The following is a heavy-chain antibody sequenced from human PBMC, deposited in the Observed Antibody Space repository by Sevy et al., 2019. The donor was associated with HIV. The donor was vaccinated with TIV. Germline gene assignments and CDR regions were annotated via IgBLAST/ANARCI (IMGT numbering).Heavy chain of an antibody. D-gene: IGHD2-15*01. J-gene: IGHJ4*02. CDR2: ISPNNGDT. V-gene: IGHV1-18*01. CDR3: ARAYCSGGRCYSLAY. CDR1: GYTFSTYR. Sequence: ASVKVSCKVSGYTFSTYRITWVRQAPGQGLEWMGWISPNNGDTNYAQKVQGRVTMITDTSTSTAYMELRSLRFDDTAVYYCARAYCSGGRCYSLAYWGQGTLVTVSS.